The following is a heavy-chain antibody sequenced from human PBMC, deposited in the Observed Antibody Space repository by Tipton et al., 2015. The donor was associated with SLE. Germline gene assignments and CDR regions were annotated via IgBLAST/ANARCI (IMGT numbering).Heavy chain of an antibody. Sequence: GSLRLSCAASGFTFSNYAFSWVRQAPGKGLEWISAVEGSGAKTYYADSVKGRFTISRDTSKNTVSLQMNSLRAEDTAVYYCAKGRVLGSLENVGGDYWGQGTLVTVSS. D-gene: IGHD3-3*01. CDR3: AKGRVLGSLENVGGDY. CDR1: GFTFSNYA. CDR2: VEGSGAKT. V-gene: IGHV3-23*01. J-gene: IGHJ4*02.